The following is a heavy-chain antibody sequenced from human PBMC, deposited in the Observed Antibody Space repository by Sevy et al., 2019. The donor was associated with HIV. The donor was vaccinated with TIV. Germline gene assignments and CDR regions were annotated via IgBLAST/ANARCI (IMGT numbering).Heavy chain of an antibody. D-gene: IGHD2-15*01. CDR3: SRQLSVSTEPYYYGMDV. Sequence: SETLSLTCTVSGGSISPTTYYWGWIRLPTGKGLEWIGAIYHSGNTYYSPSLESRVTISVDTSKNQFSLRLTSVTSADTAVYYCSRQLSVSTEPYYYGMDVWGQGTTVTVSS. CDR1: GGSISPTTYY. V-gene: IGHV4-39*01. CDR2: IYHSGNT. J-gene: IGHJ6*02.